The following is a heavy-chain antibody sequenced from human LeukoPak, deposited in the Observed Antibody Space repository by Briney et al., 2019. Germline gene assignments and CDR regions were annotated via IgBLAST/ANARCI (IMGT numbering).Heavy chain of an antibody. Sequence: KPSQTLSLTCTVSGDSITSGSYYWSWIRQPAGKGLEWIGRIFISGGTNYNPSLRSRVTMSLDTSKNQFSLKLCSVTAADTAVYYCARGGSTLHSAGGHDIEFYYYYYMDVWGKGTTVTISS. CDR1: GDSITSGSYY. CDR3: ARGGSTLHSAGGHDIEFYYYYYMDV. V-gene: IGHV4-61*02. D-gene: IGHD3-9*01. CDR2: IFISGGT. J-gene: IGHJ6*03.